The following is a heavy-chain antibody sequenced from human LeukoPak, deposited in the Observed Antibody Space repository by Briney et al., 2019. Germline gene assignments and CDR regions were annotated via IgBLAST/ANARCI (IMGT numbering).Heavy chain of an antibody. Sequence: SETLSLTCTVSGGSINSSDYYWGWIRQPPGKGLEWIGSIYHSGSMYASLKSRVTISVDTSKNQFSLKMSSVTAADTAVCYCARHATSSTSGPPYDYWGQGTLVTVSS. V-gene: IGHV4-39*01. CDR2: IYHSGSM. CDR1: GGSINSSDYY. J-gene: IGHJ4*02. D-gene: IGHD5-24*01. CDR3: ARHATSSTSGPPYDY.